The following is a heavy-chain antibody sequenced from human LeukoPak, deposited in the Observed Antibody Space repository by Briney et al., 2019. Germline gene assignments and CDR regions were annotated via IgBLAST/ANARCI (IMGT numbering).Heavy chain of an antibody. J-gene: IGHJ4*02. D-gene: IGHD4-17*01. CDR3: GRDLYGDYGVDY. V-gene: IGHV3-21*01. CDR1: GFTFTTYS. Sequence: GGSLRLSCAASGFTFTTYSMNWVRQAPGKGLEWVSSISSSGTYIHYADSLKGRFTISRDNAKNSLYLQMDSLRAEDTAVYYCGRDLYGDYGVDYWGQGTLVTVSS. CDR2: ISSSGTYI.